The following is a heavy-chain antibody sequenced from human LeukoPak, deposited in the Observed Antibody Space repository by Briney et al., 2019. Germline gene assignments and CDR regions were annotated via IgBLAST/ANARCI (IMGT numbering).Heavy chain of an antibody. CDR3: AREVFGYCSSTSCPLDI. V-gene: IGHV4-34*01. D-gene: IGHD2-2*03. CDR2: INHSGST. CDR1: GGSFSGYY. Sequence: SETLSLTCAVYGGSFSGYYWSWIRQPPGKGLEWIGEINHSGSTNYNPSLKSRVTISVDTSKNQFSLKLSSVTAADTAVYYCAREVFGYCSSTSCPLDIWGQGTMVTVPS. J-gene: IGHJ3*02.